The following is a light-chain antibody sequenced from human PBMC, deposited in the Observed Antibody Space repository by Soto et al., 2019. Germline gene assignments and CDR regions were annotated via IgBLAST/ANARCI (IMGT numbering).Light chain of an antibody. CDR2: AAS. Sequence: DIQMTQSPSSLSASVGDRVTLTCRASQGISTYLNWYHQKPGKAPKLLIYAASSLQSGVTSRFSGSGSETDFTLTISSLQPEDFATYSCQPSYSTTWTVGPGTQVEIK. CDR3: QPSYSTTWT. J-gene: IGKJ1*01. CDR1: QGISTY. V-gene: IGKV1-39*01.